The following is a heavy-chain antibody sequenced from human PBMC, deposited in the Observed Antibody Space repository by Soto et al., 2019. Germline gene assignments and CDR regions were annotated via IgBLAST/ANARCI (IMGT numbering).Heavy chain of an antibody. Sequence: QLQVQESGPGLVKPSETLSLTCTVSGGSISSSKYYWGWIRQPPGKGLEWIGIVYRSGTTYYNPYLKSRVNISVDTSKNQLSLKLSSETATDTAVYYCARRIYGSGNDWGQGTLVTVSS. D-gene: IGHD3-10*01. CDR2: VYRSGTT. CDR1: GGSISSSKYY. CDR3: ARRIYGSGND. J-gene: IGHJ4*02. V-gene: IGHV4-39*01.